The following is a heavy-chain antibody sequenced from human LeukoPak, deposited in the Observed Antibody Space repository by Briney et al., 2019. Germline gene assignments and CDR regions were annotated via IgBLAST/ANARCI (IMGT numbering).Heavy chain of an antibody. CDR3: SREWGNGNDLRPDS. CDR1: GFTFREFA. Sequence: PGGSLRLSCTSSGFTFREFAVSWFRQAPGKGPEWIGFIRSSIYGGTPKAAASVKGRFIFSRDDSKGVAYPRMNSLKTDDTAVYYCSREWGNGNDLRPDSWGQGTLVTVSS. CDR2: IRSSIYGGTP. V-gene: IGHV3-49*03. J-gene: IGHJ4*02. D-gene: IGHD1-1*01.